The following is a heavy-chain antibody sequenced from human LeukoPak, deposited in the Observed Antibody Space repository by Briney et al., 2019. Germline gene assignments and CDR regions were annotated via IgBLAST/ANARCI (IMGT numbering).Heavy chain of an antibody. CDR3: ARAHDSSGYPIDY. CDR2: ISGSSSYT. D-gene: IGHD3-22*01. CDR1: GFTFSDYY. V-gene: IGHV3-11*05. J-gene: IGHJ4*02. Sequence: PGGSLILFCAASGFTFSDYYMSWIRQAPGKGLEWVSYISGSSSYTNYADSVKGRFTISRDNAKNSLYLQMNSLRAEDTAVYYCARAHDSSGYPIDYWGQGTLVTVPS.